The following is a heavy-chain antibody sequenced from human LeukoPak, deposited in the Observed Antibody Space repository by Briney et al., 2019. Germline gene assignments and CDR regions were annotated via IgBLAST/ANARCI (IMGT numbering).Heavy chain of an antibody. V-gene: IGHV3-53*01. D-gene: IGHD2-21*01. CDR3: YLGCGGDCYLGGIDY. Sequence: GGSLRLSCAASGFTVSSNYMSWVRQAPGKGLEWVSVIYSGGSTYYAGSVKGRFTISRDNSKNTLYLQMNSLRAEDTAVYHCYLGCGGDCYLGGIDYWGQGTLVTVSS. CDR2: IYSGGST. J-gene: IGHJ4*02. CDR1: GFTVSSNY.